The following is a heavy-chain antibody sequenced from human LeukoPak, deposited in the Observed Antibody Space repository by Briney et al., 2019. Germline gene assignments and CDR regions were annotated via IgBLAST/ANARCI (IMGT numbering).Heavy chain of an antibody. V-gene: IGHV1-8*02. Sequence: GASVKVSCKASGYTFTGYYMHWVRQATGQGLEWMGWMNPNSGNTGYAQEFQGRVTMTRDTSISTAYMELSSLTSEDTAVYYCARRKPTSGAQYWFDPWGQGTLVTVSS. CDR3: ARRKPTSGAQYWFDP. J-gene: IGHJ5*02. CDR2: MNPNSGNT. D-gene: IGHD3-10*01. CDR1: GYTFTGYY.